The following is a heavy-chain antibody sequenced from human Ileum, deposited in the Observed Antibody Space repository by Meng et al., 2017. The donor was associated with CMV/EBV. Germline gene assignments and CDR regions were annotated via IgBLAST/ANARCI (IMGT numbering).Heavy chain of an antibody. CDR2: IKQDGSEK. D-gene: IGHD2-15*01. J-gene: IGHJ6*02. CDR3: ARFRPVYCRGGNCYIADV. CDR1: GFTFSSYW. Sequence: GGSLRLSCAASGFTFSSYWMSWVRQAPGKGLEWVANIKQDGSEKYYVDSVKDRFIISRDNAKNSLYLQMNSLRVEDTAVYYCARFRPVYCRGGNCYIADVWGQGTTVTVSS. V-gene: IGHV3-7*01.